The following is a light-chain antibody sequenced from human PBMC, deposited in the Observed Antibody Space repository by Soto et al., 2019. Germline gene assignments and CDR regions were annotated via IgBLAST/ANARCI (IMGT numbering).Light chain of an antibody. CDR1: SSDVGGYNY. Sequence: QSALTQPASVSGSPGQSITISCTGTSSDVGGYNYVSWYQQHPGKAPKLMIYDVSNRPSGVSNRFSGSKSGNTASLTISGLLAADEADYYCSSYTSSSAFYVFGTGTQLTVL. V-gene: IGLV2-14*01. CDR3: SSYTSSSAFYV. CDR2: DVS. J-gene: IGLJ1*01.